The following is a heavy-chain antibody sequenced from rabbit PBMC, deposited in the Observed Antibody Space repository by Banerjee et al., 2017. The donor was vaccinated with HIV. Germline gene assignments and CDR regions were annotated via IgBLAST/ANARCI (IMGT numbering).Heavy chain of an antibody. CDR1: GLDFSSSYW. V-gene: IGHV1S45*01. CDR2: IYTGSGST. Sequence: QQLLEESGGGLVKPGGSLTLTCKASGLDFSSSYWICWVRQAPGKGLEWIGCIYTGSGSTYYASWAKGRFTISKTSSTTVTLQMTSLTAADTATYFCARDPDSSGWTRLDLWGPGTLVTVS. J-gene: IGHJ3*01. CDR3: ARDPDSSGWTRLDL. D-gene: IGHD4-1*01.